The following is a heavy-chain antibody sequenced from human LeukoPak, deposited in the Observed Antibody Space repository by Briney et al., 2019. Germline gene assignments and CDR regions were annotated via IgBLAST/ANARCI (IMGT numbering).Heavy chain of an antibody. D-gene: IGHD3-22*01. Sequence: ASVKVSCKASGYTFTGYYMHWVRQAPGQGLEWMGRINPNSGGTNYAQKFQGRVTMTRDTSISTAYMELSRLRSDDTAVYYCARPRFRRYYYDSSGYYYGDAFDIWGQGTMVTVSS. CDR2: INPNSGGT. J-gene: IGHJ3*02. V-gene: IGHV1-2*06. CDR3: ARPRFRRYYYDSSGYYYGDAFDI. CDR1: GYTFTGYY.